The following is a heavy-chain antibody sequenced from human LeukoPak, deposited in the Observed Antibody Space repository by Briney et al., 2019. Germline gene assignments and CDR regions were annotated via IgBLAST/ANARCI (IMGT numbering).Heavy chain of an antibody. CDR3: ARIHGSGSYYNPQNWFDP. CDR2: IYYSGST. CDR1: GGSISSSYY. J-gene: IGHJ5*02. Sequence: SETLSLTCTVSGGSISSSYYWGWIRQPPGKGLEWIGSIYYSGSTYYNPSLKSRVTISVDTSKNQFSLKVRSVTAADTAVYHCARIHGSGSYYNPQNWFDPWGQGTLVTVST. V-gene: IGHV4-39*07. D-gene: IGHD3-10*01.